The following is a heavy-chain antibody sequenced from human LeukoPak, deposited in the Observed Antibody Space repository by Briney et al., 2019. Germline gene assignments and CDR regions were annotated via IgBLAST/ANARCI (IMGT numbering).Heavy chain of an antibody. CDR1: GYTFTSYD. CDR2: MNPNNGNT. J-gene: IGHJ4*02. V-gene: IGHV1-8*02. Sequence: ASVKVSCTASGYTFTSYDIHWVRQAAGQGLECMGWMNPNNGNTNYAQKFQGRVTMTRNASTSTAYMELRSLRSEDTAVYYCAGEDYYDSRSNGYWGQEALVTVSS. D-gene: IGHD3-22*01. CDR3: AGEDYYDSRSNGY.